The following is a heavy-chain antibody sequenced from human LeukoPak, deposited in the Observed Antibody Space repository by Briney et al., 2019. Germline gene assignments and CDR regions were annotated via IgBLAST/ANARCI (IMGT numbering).Heavy chain of an antibody. CDR3: AKGIYSSGWSYFDY. Sequence: GGSLRLSCAASGFTFSNSAMSWVRQAPGKGLEWVSTLSGSGITTYYADSVKGRFTISRDNSKNTLYMQMNSLRAEDTAVYYCAKGIYSSGWSYFDYWGHGTLVTVSS. CDR2: LSGSGITT. J-gene: IGHJ4*01. CDR1: GFTFSNSA. D-gene: IGHD6-19*01. V-gene: IGHV3-23*01.